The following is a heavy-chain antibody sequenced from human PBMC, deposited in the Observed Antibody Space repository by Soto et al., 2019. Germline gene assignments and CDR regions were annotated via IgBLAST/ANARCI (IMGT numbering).Heavy chain of an antibody. Sequence: SETLSLTCTVSGGSISSGDYYWSWIRQPPGKGLEWIGYIYYSGSTYYNPSLKSRVTISVDTSKNQFSLKLSSVTAADTAVYYCARPQTYDSSGYFSVAGVAFDIWGQGTMVTVS. CDR1: GGSISSGDYY. D-gene: IGHD3-22*01. V-gene: IGHV4-30-4*01. J-gene: IGHJ3*02. CDR2: IYYSGST. CDR3: ARPQTYDSSGYFSVAGVAFDI.